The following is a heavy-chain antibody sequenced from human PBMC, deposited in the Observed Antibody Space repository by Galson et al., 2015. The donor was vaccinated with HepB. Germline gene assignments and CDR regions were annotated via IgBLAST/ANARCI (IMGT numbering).Heavy chain of an antibody. Sequence: SLRLSCAASGFTFSSYAMHWVRQAPGKGLEWVAVISYDGSNKYYADSVKGRFTISRDNSKNTLCLQMNSLRAEDTAVYYCARDLGNWNSDSEDYWGQGTLVTVSS. J-gene: IGHJ4*02. CDR1: GFTFSSYA. CDR3: ARDLGNWNSDSEDY. V-gene: IGHV3-30-3*01. D-gene: IGHD1-7*01. CDR2: ISYDGSNK.